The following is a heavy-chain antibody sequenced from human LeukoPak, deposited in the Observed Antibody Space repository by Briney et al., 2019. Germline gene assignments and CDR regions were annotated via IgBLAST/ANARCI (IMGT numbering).Heavy chain of an antibody. J-gene: IGHJ6*02. CDR2: IYPGDSDT. CDR1: GYSFTSYW. V-gene: IGHV5-51*01. CDR3: ARQMVRGVIITPYYYYGMDV. D-gene: IGHD3-10*01. Sequence: TGESLKISCKGSGYSFTSYWIGWVRQMPGKGLEWMGIIYPGDSDTRYSPSFQGQVTISADKSISTAYLQWSSLEASDTAMYYCARQMVRGVIITPYYYYGMDVWGQGTTVTVSS.